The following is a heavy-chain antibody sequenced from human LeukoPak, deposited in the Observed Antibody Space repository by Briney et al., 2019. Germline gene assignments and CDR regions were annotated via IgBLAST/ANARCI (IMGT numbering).Heavy chain of an antibody. Sequence: RASETLSLTCTVSGGSISSYYWSSIRQPPGKGLEWIGYIYYSRSTNYNPSLKSRVTISLDMSKNQFSLKLSSVTAPDTAVYYCARRYCSGGTCYGDYWGQGTLVTVSS. D-gene: IGHD2-15*01. CDR1: GGSISSYY. V-gene: IGHV4-59*08. CDR3: ARRYCSGGTCYGDY. CDR2: IYYSRST. J-gene: IGHJ4*02.